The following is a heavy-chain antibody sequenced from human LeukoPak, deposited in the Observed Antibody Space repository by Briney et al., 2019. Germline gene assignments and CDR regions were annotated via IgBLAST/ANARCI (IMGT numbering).Heavy chain of an antibody. V-gene: IGHV3-7*03. J-gene: IGHJ4*02. Sequence: GGSLRLSCAASGFTFSTYWMTWVRQAPGKGLEWVASLNEDGSEKYYVDSVKGRFTISRDNAQKSLYLEMKSLSAKDTAVYYCARAVTSTEGYWGQGTLVTVSS. CDR1: GFTFSTYW. CDR2: LNEDGSEK. CDR3: ARAVTSTEGY.